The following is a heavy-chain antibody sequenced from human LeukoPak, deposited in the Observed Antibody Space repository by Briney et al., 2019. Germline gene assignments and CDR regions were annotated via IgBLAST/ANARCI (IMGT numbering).Heavy chain of an antibody. J-gene: IGHJ4*02. V-gene: IGHV4-34*01. CDR2: INHSGST. Sequence: SETLSLTCAVSGGSFSGHYWSWIRQPPGKGLEWIGEINHSGSTNYNPSLKSRVTISVDTSKNQFSLKLSSVTAADTAVYYCARRVFTMVRGVITRPAYFDYWGQGTLVTVSS. CDR3: ARRVFTMVRGVITRPAYFDY. CDR1: GGSFSGHY. D-gene: IGHD3-10*01.